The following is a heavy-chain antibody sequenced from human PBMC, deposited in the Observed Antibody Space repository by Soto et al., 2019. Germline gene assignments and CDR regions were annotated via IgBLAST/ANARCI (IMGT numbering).Heavy chain of an antibody. CDR3: AHILSGSQFNY. J-gene: IGHJ4*02. D-gene: IGHD3-9*01. V-gene: IGHV4-39*01. CDR1: GDSISSVAHY. CDR2: LYYTGST. Sequence: PSETLSLTCSVSGDSISSVAHYWAWIRQPPGKGLEWIGNLYYTGSTNYNPSLRSRVTMAVDTSKSQFSLKVNSVTAADTAIYYCAHILSGSQFNYWGQGTPVTVSS.